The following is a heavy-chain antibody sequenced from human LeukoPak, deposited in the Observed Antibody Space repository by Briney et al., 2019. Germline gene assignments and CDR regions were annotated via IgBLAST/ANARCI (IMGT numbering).Heavy chain of an antibody. Sequence: SETLSLTCAVYGGSFSGYYWSWIRQPPGKGLEWIGEINRSGGTNYNPSLESRVTISIDTSKNQFSLMLSSVTAADTAVYYCARDSDLDPLIFDYWGQGTLVTVSS. CDR3: ARDSDLDPLIFDY. CDR2: INRSGGT. V-gene: IGHV4-34*01. J-gene: IGHJ4*02. CDR1: GGSFSGYY. D-gene: IGHD2-21*02.